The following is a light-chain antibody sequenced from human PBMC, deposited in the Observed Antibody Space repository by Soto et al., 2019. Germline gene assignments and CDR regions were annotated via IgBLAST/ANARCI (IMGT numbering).Light chain of an antibody. Sequence: QSALTQPRSVSGSPGQSVTISCTGTSSDVGGYNYVSWYQQHPGKAPKLMIYDVSKRPSGVPDRFSGSKSGNTASLTISGPQDEHEAYHYCRSYAGSYTPSYVFGTGTKVTVL. CDR1: SSDVGGYNY. CDR2: DVS. V-gene: IGLV2-11*01. CDR3: RSYAGSYTPSYV. J-gene: IGLJ1*01.